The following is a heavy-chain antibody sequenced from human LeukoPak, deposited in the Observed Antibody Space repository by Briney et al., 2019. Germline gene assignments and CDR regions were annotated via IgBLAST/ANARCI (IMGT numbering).Heavy chain of an antibody. CDR3: ARDHFGYGGHDHWFDP. D-gene: IGHD5-12*01. V-gene: IGHV1-18*01. CDR1: GYTFTSYG. J-gene: IGHJ5*02. Sequence: ASVKVSCKASGYTFTSYGISWVRQAPGQGLEWMGWISAYNGNTNYAQKLQGRVTMTTDTSTSTAYMELRSLRSDDTAVYYCARDHFGYGGHDHWFDPWGQGTLVTVSS. CDR2: ISAYNGNT.